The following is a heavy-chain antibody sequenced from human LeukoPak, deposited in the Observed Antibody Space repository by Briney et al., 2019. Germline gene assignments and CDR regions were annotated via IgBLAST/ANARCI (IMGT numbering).Heavy chain of an antibody. Sequence: PSETLSLTCTVSGGSISSYYWSWIRQPPGKGLEWIGYIYYSGSTNYNPSLKSRVTISVDTSKNQFSLKLSSVTAADTAVYYCARERSGYYYYGMDVWGQGTTVTVSS. J-gene: IGHJ6*02. V-gene: IGHV4-59*01. CDR2: IYYSGST. CDR3: ARERSGYYYYGMDV. CDR1: GGSISSYY. D-gene: IGHD6-19*01.